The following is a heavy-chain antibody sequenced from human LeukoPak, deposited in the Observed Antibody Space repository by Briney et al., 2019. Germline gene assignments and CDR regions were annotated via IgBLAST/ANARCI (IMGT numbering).Heavy chain of an antibody. D-gene: IGHD3-3*01. V-gene: IGHV3-33*01. Sequence: PGRSLRLSCAASGFTFRRYGMHWVRQAPGKGPEGVAIIWYDGSNKYYADSVKGRFVISRDNSKNTLYLQMKSLRGEDTAVYYCARDPLEDYDFWSGSFDYWGQGTLVTVSS. CDR3: ARDPLEDYDFWSGSFDY. CDR1: GFTFRRYG. J-gene: IGHJ4*02. CDR2: IWYDGSNK.